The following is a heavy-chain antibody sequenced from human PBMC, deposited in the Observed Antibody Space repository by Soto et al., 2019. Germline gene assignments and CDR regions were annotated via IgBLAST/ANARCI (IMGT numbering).Heavy chain of an antibody. V-gene: IGHV1-69*13. CDR1: GCTFSSYA. D-gene: IGHD1-1*01. CDR2: IIPIFGTA. J-gene: IGHJ5*01. CDR3: ARGTGASGEYNRFDP. Sequence: GASVKVSCKASGCTFSSYAISWVRQAPGQGLEWMGGIIPIFGTANYAQKFQGRVTITADESTSTAYMELSSLRSEDTAVYYCARGTGASGEYNRFDPWGPGTLVTVSS.